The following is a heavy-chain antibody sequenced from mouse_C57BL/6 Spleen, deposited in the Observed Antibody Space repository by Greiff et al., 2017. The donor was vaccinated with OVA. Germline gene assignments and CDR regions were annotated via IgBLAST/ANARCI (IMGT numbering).Heavy chain of an antibody. V-gene: IGHV5-17*01. CDR2: ISSGSSTI. Sequence: VQLQQSGGGLVKPGGSLKLSCAASGFTFSDYGMHWVRQAPEKGLEWVAYISSGSSTIYSADTVKGRFTISRDNAKNTLFLQMTSLRSEDTAMYYCAKDYFDYWGQGTTLTVSS. CDR3: AKDYFDY. J-gene: IGHJ2*01. CDR1: GFTFSDYG.